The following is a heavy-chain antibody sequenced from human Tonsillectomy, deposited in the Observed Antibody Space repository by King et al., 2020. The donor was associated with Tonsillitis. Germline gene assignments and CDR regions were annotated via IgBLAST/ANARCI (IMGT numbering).Heavy chain of an antibody. Sequence: QLVQSGAEVKKPGSSVRLSCKASGGTFSNYGFNWVRQAPGQGLEWMGGIIPMFDTPIYGQKFQGRVTISADEPTTTVYMELTSLRSEDTALYYCARDSASYYGSVSRNGMDVWGQGSTVIASS. J-gene: IGHJ6*02. CDR2: IIPMFDTP. CDR1: GGTFSNYG. D-gene: IGHD3-10*01. CDR3: ARDSASYYGSVSRNGMDV. V-gene: IGHV1-69*12.